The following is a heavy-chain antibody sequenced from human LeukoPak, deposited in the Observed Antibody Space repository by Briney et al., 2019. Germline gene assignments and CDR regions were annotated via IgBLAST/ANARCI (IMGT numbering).Heavy chain of an antibody. CDR1: GFTLDDYA. CDR2: ISWNSGSI. J-gene: IGHJ4*02. Sequence: GGSLRLSCAASGFTLDDYAMHWVRQAPGKGLEWVSGISWNSGSIGYADSVKGRFTISRDNSKNTLYLQMNSLRAEDTAVYYCANWGSGSYYNVKGRNFDYWGQGTLVTVSS. V-gene: IGHV3-9*01. D-gene: IGHD3-10*01. CDR3: ANWGSGSYYNVKGRNFDY.